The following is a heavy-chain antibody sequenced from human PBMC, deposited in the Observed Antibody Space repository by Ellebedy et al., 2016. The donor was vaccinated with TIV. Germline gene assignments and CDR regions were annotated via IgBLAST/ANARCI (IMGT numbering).Heavy chain of an antibody. D-gene: IGHD3-10*01. J-gene: IGHJ6*02. CDR2: IYYSGST. V-gene: IGHV4-59*12. Sequence: SETLSLTXTVSGGSISSYYWSWIRQPPGKGLEWIGYIYYSGSTNYNPSLKSRVTISVDTSKNQFSLKLSSVTAADTAVYYCARDEVRSAGYYYYYYGMDVWGQGTTVTVSS. CDR1: GGSISSYY. CDR3: ARDEVRSAGYYYYYYGMDV.